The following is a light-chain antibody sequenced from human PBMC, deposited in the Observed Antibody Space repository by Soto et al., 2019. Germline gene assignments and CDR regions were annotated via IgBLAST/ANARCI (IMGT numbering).Light chain of an antibody. Sequence: EIVMTQSPASLSVSPGETATLSCRASQSISNSLAWYQQKPGQAPSLLIYGASTRATGIPARFSGSGSGTECTLTISSLQSEDSALYYWQQYNNWPPRTFAQRTKLEIK. V-gene: IGKV3-15*01. CDR2: GAS. J-gene: IGKJ2*01. CDR1: QSISNS. CDR3: QQYNNWPPRT.